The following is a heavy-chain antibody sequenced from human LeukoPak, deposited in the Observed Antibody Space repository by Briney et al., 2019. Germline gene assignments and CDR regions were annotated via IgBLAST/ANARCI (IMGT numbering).Heavy chain of an antibody. Sequence: PGGSLRLSCAASGFTFSDHYMDWVRQAPGMGLEWVGRTTKKANSYTTEYVASVKGRFTISRDDSKSIAYLQMNSLKTEDTAVYYCTRDRWRRAAAGSGPNWGQGTLVTVSS. V-gene: IGHV3-72*01. D-gene: IGHD6-13*01. CDR2: TTKKANSYTT. J-gene: IGHJ4*02. CDR1: GFTFSDHY. CDR3: TRDRWRRAAAGSGPN.